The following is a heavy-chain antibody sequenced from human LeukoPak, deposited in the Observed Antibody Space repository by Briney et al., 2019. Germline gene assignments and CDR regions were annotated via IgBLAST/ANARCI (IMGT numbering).Heavy chain of an antibody. CDR1: GGSISSYY. Sequence: SETLSLTCTVSGGSISSYYWSWIRQPPGKGLEWIGSIYYSGSTYYNPSLKSRVTISADTSKNQFSLKLSSVSAADTAVYYCARRGYNYGWYFDYWGQGTLVTVSS. D-gene: IGHD5-18*01. V-gene: IGHV4-59*05. J-gene: IGHJ4*02. CDR3: ARRGYNYGWYFDY. CDR2: IYYSGST.